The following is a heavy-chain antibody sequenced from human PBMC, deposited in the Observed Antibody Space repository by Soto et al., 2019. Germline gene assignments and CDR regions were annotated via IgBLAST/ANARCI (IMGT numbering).Heavy chain of an antibody. V-gene: IGHV3-23*01. CDR3: AKVSAGTIDY. D-gene: IGHD1-7*01. CDR1: GFTFSIYA. Sequence: GGSLRLSCAASGFTFSIYAMSWVRQAPGKGLEWVSAISGSGGSTYYADSVKGRFTISRDNSKDTLYLQMNSLRAEDTAVYYCAKVSAGTIDYWGQGTLVTVSS. J-gene: IGHJ4*02. CDR2: ISGSGGST.